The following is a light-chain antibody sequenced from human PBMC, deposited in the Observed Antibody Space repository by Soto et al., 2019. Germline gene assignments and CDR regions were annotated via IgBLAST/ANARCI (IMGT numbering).Light chain of an antibody. CDR2: GVS. J-gene: IGKJ1*01. V-gene: IGKV3-20*01. CDR3: HQSGDSPT. Sequence: EVVLTQSPGTLSFSPGERATLYCRSSQTVNANFLAWYQQKPGQAPRLLIYGVSNRAPGIPDRFSGSGSGTDITLTISRLEPDDFAVYYCHQSGDSPTFGQGTKVDIK. CDR1: QTVNANF.